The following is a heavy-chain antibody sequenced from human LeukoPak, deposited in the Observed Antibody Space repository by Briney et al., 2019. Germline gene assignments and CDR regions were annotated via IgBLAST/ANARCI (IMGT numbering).Heavy chain of an antibody. J-gene: IGHJ4*02. V-gene: IGHV1-2*06. D-gene: IGHD3-22*01. CDR1: GYTFTGYY. CDR2: INPNNGCT. Sequence: ASVKVSCKASGYTFTGYYMHWVRQAPGQGLDWMGRINPNNGCTNYPQKFQGRVTMTRDRSIQTVYMELSRLRSDDTAVYYCARGEYYYDSSGYLGTLWGQGTLVTVSS. CDR3: ARGEYYYDSSGYLGTL.